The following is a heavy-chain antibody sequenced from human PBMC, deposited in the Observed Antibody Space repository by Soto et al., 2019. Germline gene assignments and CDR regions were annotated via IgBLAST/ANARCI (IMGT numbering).Heavy chain of an antibody. J-gene: IGHJ6*03. CDR3: AAGAIFGVGHYYYYMDV. CDR1: SGSISSSNW. Sequence: QVQLQESGPGLVKPSGTLSLTCAVSSGSISSSNWWSWVRQPPGKGPERIGEIYHSGSTNYNPSLKSRVTISVDKSKNQFSLKLSSVTAADTAVYYCAAGAIFGVGHYYYYMDVWGKGTTVTVSS. D-gene: IGHD3-3*01. V-gene: IGHV4-4*02. CDR2: IYHSGST.